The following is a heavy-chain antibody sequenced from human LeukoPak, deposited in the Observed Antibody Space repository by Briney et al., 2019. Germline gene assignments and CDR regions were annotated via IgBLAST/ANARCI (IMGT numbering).Heavy chain of an antibody. CDR1: GFTFSSSG. Sequence: GGSLRLSCAASGFTFSSSGMNWVRQAPGKGLEWVSSISSSSSYIYYADSVKGRFTISRDNAKNSLYLQMNSLRAEDTAVYYCAREVPVGATTGNYYYYYMDVWGKGTTVTVSS. J-gene: IGHJ6*03. CDR3: AREVPVGATTGNYYYYYMDV. D-gene: IGHD1-26*01. CDR2: ISSSSSYI. V-gene: IGHV3-21*01.